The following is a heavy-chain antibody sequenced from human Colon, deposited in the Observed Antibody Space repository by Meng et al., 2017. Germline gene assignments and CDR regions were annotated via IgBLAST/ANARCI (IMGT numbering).Heavy chain of an antibody. Sequence: QVQLPAPAPGLVWPSEILSLTCPFSGGAVTITGYYWSWIRQSPGKGLEWIGYIYYTGTTNYNPSLQSRVTISVDTSKNQFSLKLSSVTPADTAVYFCARDNLLTSGSRFCFDYWGQGALVTVSS. J-gene: IGHJ4*02. V-gene: IGHV4-61*08. CDR1: GGAVTITGYY. D-gene: IGHD6-19*01. CDR2: IYYTGTT. CDR3: ARDNLLTSGSRFCFDY.